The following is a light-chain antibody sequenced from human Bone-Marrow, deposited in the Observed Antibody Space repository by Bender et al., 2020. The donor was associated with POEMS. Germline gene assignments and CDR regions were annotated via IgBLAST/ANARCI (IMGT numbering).Light chain of an antibody. V-gene: IGLV1-44*01. CDR1: SSNIGGNA. Sequence: ISCSGSSSNIGGNAVNWWQQLPGPAPKLLIYGNDQRPSGVPDRFSGSKSGTSASLAISGLQSEDEADYFCSAWDGILNGWVFGGGTELTVL. CDR2: GND. J-gene: IGLJ3*02. CDR3: SAWDGILNGWV.